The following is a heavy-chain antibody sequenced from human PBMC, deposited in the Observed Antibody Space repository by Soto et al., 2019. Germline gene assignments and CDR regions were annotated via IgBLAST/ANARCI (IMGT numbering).Heavy chain of an antibody. D-gene: IGHD3-16*01. Sequence: GGSLRLSCAASGFTFSSYGMHWVRQAPGKGLEWVAVISYGGSNKYYADSVKGRFTISRDNSKNTLYLQMNSLRAEDTAVYYCEKDRGTQGYYGMDVWGQGTTVTVSS. CDR2: ISYGGSNK. CDR3: EKDRGTQGYYGMDV. CDR1: GFTFSSYG. V-gene: IGHV3-30*18. J-gene: IGHJ6*02.